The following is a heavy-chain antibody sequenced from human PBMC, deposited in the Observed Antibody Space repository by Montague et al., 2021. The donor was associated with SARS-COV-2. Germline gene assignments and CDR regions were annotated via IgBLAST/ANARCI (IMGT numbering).Heavy chain of an antibody. Sequence: SETLSLTCTVSGDSTSCPNCYWGWIRQAPGKGLDWIGTIYNSGTTYYNPSLKSRPTTSIDTSKNQFSLKLTSVTAADTAVYYCARHRNYGDHSLDNWFHPWGQGTLVTVSS. J-gene: IGHJ5*02. CDR2: IYNSGTT. D-gene: IGHD4-17*01. CDR1: GDSTSCPNCY. CDR3: ARHRNYGDHSLDNWFHP. V-gene: IGHV4-39*01.